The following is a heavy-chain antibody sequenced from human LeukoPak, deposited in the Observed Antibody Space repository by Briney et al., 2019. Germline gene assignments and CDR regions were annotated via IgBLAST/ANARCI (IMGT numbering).Heavy chain of an antibody. V-gene: IGHV1-46*01. Sequence: ASVKVSCKASGYTFTSYYMHWVRQAPGQGLEWMGIINPSGGSTSYAQKFQGRVTMTRDMSTSTVYVELSSLRSEDTAVYYCARMYSSGFDAFDIWGQGTMVTVSS. D-gene: IGHD6-19*01. CDR2: INPSGGST. CDR1: GYTFTSYY. J-gene: IGHJ3*02. CDR3: ARMYSSGFDAFDI.